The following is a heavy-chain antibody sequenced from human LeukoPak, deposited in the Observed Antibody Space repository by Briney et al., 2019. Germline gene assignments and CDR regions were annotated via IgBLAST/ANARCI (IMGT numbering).Heavy chain of an antibody. Sequence: GGSLRLSCVASGLAFGSYEMNWVRQAPGKGLEWVSYISSSGSTIYYADSVKGRFTISRDNAKNSLYLQMNSLRAEDTAVYYCAELGITMIGGVWGKGTTVTISS. V-gene: IGHV3-48*03. CDR2: ISSSGSTI. J-gene: IGHJ6*04. D-gene: IGHD3-10*02. CDR3: AELGITMIGGV. CDR1: GLAFGSYE.